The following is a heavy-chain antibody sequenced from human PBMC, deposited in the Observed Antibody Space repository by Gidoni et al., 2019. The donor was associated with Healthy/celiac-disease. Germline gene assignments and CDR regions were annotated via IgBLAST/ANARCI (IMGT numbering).Heavy chain of an antibody. D-gene: IGHD5-12*01. Sequence: EVQLLESGGGLVQPGGSLRLSCPASGFTFSSYAMSWVRQAPGKGLEWVSAISGSGGSTYYADSVKGRFTISRDNSKNTLYLQMNSLRAEDTAVYYCAKDPRVVATISFYRDFDYWGQGTLVTVSS. CDR2: ISGSGGST. V-gene: IGHV3-23*01. J-gene: IGHJ4*02. CDR1: GFTFSSYA. CDR3: AKDPRVVATISFYRDFDY.